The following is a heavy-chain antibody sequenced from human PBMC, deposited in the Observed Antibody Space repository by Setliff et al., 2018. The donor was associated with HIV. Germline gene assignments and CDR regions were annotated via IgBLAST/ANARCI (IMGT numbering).Heavy chain of an antibody. CDR3: AREMEGYCSSGSCPSDFDY. CDR2: IKQDGSEK. Sequence: GGSLRLSCAASGFTFSTYWMSWVRQAPGKGLEWVANIKQDGSEKYYVDSVKGRFTISRDNAKNSLYLQMNSLRAEDTAVYYRAREMEGYCSSGSCPSDFDYWGQGTLVTVSS. J-gene: IGHJ4*02. D-gene: IGHD2-15*01. V-gene: IGHV3-7*01. CDR1: GFTFSTYW.